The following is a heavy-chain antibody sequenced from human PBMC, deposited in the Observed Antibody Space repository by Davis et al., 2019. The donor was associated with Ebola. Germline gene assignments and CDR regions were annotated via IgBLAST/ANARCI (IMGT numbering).Heavy chain of an antibody. V-gene: IGHV1-18*04. CDR3: ARAPGPWGYSYGLNPWSAEYFQH. Sequence: AASVKVSCKASGYTFTSYGISWVRQAPGQGLEWMGWISAYNGNTNYAQKLQGRVTMTRDTSTSTVYMELSSLRSEDTAVYYCARAPGPWGYSYGLNPWSAEYFQHWGQGTLVTVSS. CDR2: ISAYNGNT. CDR1: GYTFTSYG. J-gene: IGHJ1*01. D-gene: IGHD5-18*01.